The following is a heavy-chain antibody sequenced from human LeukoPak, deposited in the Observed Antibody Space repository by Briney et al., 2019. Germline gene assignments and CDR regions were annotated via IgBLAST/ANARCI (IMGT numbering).Heavy chain of an antibody. J-gene: IGHJ6*03. CDR3: AKDQKPAYPYGSGTADYMDV. CDR2: ISGSGGTT. CDR1: GFTFSSYA. V-gene: IGHV3-23*01. Sequence: QPGGSLRLSCAASGFTFSSYAMSWVRQAPGKGLEWVSGISGSGGTTYYVDSVKGRFTISRDNSKNTLYLQMNSLRAEDTAVYYCAKDQKPAYPYGSGTADYMDVWGKGTTVTVSS. D-gene: IGHD3-10*01.